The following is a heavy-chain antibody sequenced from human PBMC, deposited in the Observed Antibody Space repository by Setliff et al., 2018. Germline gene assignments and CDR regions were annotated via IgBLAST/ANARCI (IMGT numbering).Heavy chain of an antibody. CDR3: ARDGGEY. J-gene: IGHJ4*02. V-gene: IGHV3-7*01. Sequence: GSLRLSCAASGFTFSNSWMSWVRQAPGKGLEWVANIKQDGSEKDYVDSVKGRLTISRDNAKNSLYLQMNSLRAEDTAVYYCARDGGEYWGQGTLVTVS. D-gene: IGHD3-16*01. CDR2: IKQDGSEK. CDR1: GFTFSNSW.